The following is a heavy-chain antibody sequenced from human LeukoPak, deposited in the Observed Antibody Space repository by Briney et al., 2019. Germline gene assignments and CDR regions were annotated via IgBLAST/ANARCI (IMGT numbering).Heavy chain of an antibody. CDR2: IDDVGSGT. Sequence: GGSLRLSCAASGFTLSSNWMHWVRQVPGKGLVWVSRIDDVGSGTSYADSVKGRFTISRDDAKNTVYLQMNCLRAEDTAVYYCATVFDFWGQGTLVTVSS. CDR1: GFTLSSNW. D-gene: IGHD2-21*02. V-gene: IGHV3-74*01. J-gene: IGHJ5*01. CDR3: ATVFDF.